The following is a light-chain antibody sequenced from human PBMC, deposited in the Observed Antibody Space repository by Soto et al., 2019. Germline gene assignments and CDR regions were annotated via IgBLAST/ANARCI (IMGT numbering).Light chain of an antibody. CDR2: AFT. J-gene: IGLJ3*02. CDR3: QSYDIRLSSWV. Sequence: QSVLTQPPSVSGAPGQTVTISCTWNSSNLGAGYDVHWYQKGLNTAPKLVMSAFTDRPSGVPDRFSGSRSASSASLTVTGLQAEDEADYYCQSYDIRLSSWVFGGGTKLTVL. CDR1: SSNLGAGYD. V-gene: IGLV1-40*01.